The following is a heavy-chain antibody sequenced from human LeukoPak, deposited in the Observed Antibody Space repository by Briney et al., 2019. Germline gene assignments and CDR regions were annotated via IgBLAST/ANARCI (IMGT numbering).Heavy chain of an antibody. Sequence: GRSLRLSCAASGFTFSIDSMNWVRQAPGKWLEWVSSISSSSSYIYYADSVKGRFTISRDNVKTSLYLQMNRLSAEDTAVYYCARDQVAAAALDAFDIWGQGTMVTVSS. CDR3: ARDQVAAAALDAFDI. J-gene: IGHJ3*02. D-gene: IGHD6-13*01. CDR2: ISSSSSYI. V-gene: IGHV3-21*01. CDR1: GFTFSIDS.